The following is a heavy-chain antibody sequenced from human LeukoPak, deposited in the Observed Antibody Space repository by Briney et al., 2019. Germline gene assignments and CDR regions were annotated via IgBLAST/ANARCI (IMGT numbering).Heavy chain of an antibody. V-gene: IGHV4-59*01. CDR2: VYNSGST. J-gene: IGHJ4*02. CDR3: AKGGFQFDS. CDR1: GGSTSSYY. D-gene: IGHD2-21*01. Sequence: SGTLSLTCTVSGGSTSSYYWSWIRQPPGKGLEWIGYVYNSGSTNYNPSLKSRVTISVDMSKNQFSLKLSSVTAADTAVYYCAKGGFQFDSWGQGTLVTVSS.